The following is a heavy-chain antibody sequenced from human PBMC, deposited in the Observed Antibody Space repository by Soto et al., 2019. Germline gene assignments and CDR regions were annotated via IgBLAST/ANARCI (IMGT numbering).Heavy chain of an antibody. CDR2: ISAYNGNT. V-gene: IGHV1-18*01. J-gene: IGHJ5*02. CDR1: GYTFTSCG. D-gene: IGHD3-3*01. Sequence: GASVKVSCKASGYTFTSCGISWVRQAPGQGLEWMGWISAYNGNTNYAQKLQGRVTMTTDTSTSTAYMELRSLRSDDTAVYYCARGSRYYDFWSGYYKGADWFDPWGQGTLVTVSS. CDR3: ARGSRYYDFWSGYYKGADWFDP.